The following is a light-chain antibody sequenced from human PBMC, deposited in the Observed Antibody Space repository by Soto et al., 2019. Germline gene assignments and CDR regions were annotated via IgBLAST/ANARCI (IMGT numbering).Light chain of an antibody. CDR1: QSISSW. Sequence: DIHMTQCPSTLSASLGDIVTITFRAIQSISSWFAWYQQKPGKSPKLLIYKASSLESGVPSRFSGSRSGTESTLTIRSLQPDAFATYYSQQYNSYSRTFGQGTKVDLK. CDR2: KAS. V-gene: IGKV1-5*03. J-gene: IGKJ1*01. CDR3: QQYNSYSRT.